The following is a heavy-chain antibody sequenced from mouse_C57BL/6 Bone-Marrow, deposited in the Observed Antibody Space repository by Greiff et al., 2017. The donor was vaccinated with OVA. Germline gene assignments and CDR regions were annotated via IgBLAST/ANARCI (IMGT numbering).Heavy chain of an antibody. Sequence: EVKLMESGPELVKPGASVKISCKASGYSFTGYYMNWVKQSPEKSLEWIGEINPSTGGTTYNQKFKAKATLTVDKSSSTAYMQLKSLTSEDSAVYYCARSGSSGYVGYWGQGTTLTVSS. CDR3: ARSGSSGYVGY. J-gene: IGHJ2*01. D-gene: IGHD3-2*02. CDR1: GYSFTGYY. CDR2: INPSTGGT. V-gene: IGHV1-42*01.